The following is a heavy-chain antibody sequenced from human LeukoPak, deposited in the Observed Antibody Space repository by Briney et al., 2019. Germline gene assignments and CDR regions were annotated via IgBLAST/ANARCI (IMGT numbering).Heavy chain of an antibody. CDR1: VFTFSSYG. CDR2: IRYDGSNK. V-gene: IGHV3-30*02. J-gene: IGHJ3*02. D-gene: IGHD1-26*01. CDR3: AKGLVGVRGAFAI. Sequence: PGGSLRLSCASSVFTFSSYGMHWVRQAPGKGLEWVAFIRYDGSNKYYADSVKGRFTISRDNSKNTLYLQMNSLRAEDTAVYYCAKGLVGVRGAFAIWGQGTMVTVSS.